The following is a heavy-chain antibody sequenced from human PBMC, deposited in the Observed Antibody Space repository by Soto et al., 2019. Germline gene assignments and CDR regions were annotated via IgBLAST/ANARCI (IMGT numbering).Heavy chain of an antibody. D-gene: IGHD6-13*01. CDR3: AKDLSSSSWWGDFDY. CDR1: GFTFSSYG. J-gene: IGHJ4*02. Sequence: QVQLVESGGGVVQPGRSLRLSCAASGFTFSSYGMHWVRQAPGKGLEWVAVISYAGSNKYYAASVKGRFTITRDNSKNTLSLQMNSLRAEDTAVYCCAKDLSSSSWWGDFDYWGQGTLVTASS. V-gene: IGHV3-30*18. CDR2: ISYAGSNK.